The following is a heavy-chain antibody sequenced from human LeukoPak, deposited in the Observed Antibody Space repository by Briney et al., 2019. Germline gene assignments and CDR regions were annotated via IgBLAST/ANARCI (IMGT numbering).Heavy chain of an antibody. D-gene: IGHD3-9*01. CDR1: GGSISSYY. J-gene: IGHJ6*03. Sequence: KPSETLSLTCTVSGGSISSYYWSWIRQPPGKGLEWIGYIYYSGSTNYNPSLKSRVTISVDTSKNQFSLKLSSVTAADTAVYYCARDSWVYDILTGYYDYYYYYMDVWGKGTTVTVSS. V-gene: IGHV4-59*12. CDR3: ARDSWVYDILTGYYDYYYYYMDV. CDR2: IYYSGST.